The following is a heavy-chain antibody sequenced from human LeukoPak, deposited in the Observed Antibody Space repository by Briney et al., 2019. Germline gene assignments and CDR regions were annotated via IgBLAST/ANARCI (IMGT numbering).Heavy chain of an antibody. J-gene: IGHJ4*02. CDR3: ARLVWDTTMADGDIDS. Sequence: GESLRLSCAASGFTFSSYSMNWVRQAPGKGLEWVSSISSASTYIYYADSVKGRFTISRDNTKNSLYLQMNSLRAEDTAMYYCARLVWDTTMADGDIDSWGQGTLLIVAS. V-gene: IGHV3-21*01. CDR2: ISSASTYI. D-gene: IGHD5-18*01. CDR1: GFTFSSYS.